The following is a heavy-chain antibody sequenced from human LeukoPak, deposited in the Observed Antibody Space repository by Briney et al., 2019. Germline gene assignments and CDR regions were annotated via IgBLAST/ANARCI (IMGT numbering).Heavy chain of an antibody. V-gene: IGHV1-46*01. CDR1: GYTFTSYY. J-gene: IGHJ4*02. CDR3: ATYYDSSGTFDY. D-gene: IGHD3-22*01. CDR2: INPSGGGT. Sequence: ASVKVSCKASGYTFTSYYMHWVRQAPGQGLEWMGFINPSGGGTTYAQKFQGRVTMTRDTSTSTVYMELSSLSSEDTAVYYCATYYDSSGTFDYWGQGTLVTVSS.